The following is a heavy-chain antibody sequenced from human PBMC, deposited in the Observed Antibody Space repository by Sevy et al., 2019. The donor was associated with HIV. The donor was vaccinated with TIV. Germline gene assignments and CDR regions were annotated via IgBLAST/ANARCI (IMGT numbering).Heavy chain of an antibody. CDR3: AKDRNYYGSGSYYRYFDY. D-gene: IGHD3-10*01. Sequence: GGSLRLSCAASGFTFSTYGMHWVRQAPGKGLEWVAFISYDGSNKYYADSVKGRFTISRDNSKNTLYLQMNSLRAEGTSVYYCAKDRNYYGSGSYYRYFDYWGQGTLVTVSS. J-gene: IGHJ4*02. CDR2: ISYDGSNK. CDR1: GFTFSTYG. V-gene: IGHV3-30*18.